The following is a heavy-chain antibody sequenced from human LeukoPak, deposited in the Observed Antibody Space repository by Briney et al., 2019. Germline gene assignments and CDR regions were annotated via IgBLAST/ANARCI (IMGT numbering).Heavy chain of an antibody. CDR1: GFTFSSYG. V-gene: IGHV3-30*02. D-gene: IGHD3-10*01. J-gene: IGHJ4*02. Sequence: GGSLRLSCAASGFTFSSYGMHWVRQAPGKGLEWVAFIRYDGNNKYYADSVKGRFTISRDNSKNTLYLQMGSLRAEDMAVYYCARGPGITMVRGVSAYYFDYWGQGTLVTVSS. CDR3: ARGPGITMVRGVSAYYFDY. CDR2: IRYDGNNK.